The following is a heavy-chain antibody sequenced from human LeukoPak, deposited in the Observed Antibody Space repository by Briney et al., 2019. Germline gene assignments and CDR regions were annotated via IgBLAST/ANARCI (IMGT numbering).Heavy chain of an antibody. CDR2: IYWNSANI. D-gene: IGHD6-19*01. V-gene: IGHV3-9*01. CDR1: GFRFDDYA. Sequence: PGRSLRLSCAASGFRFDDYAMHWVRQPPGKGLEWVSGIYWNSANIGYADSVKGRFTISRDNAKNFLYLQMNSLRAEDTAIYFRVKEVKQWLGAVDYWGQGTLVTVSS. CDR3: VKEVKQWLGAVDY. J-gene: IGHJ4*02.